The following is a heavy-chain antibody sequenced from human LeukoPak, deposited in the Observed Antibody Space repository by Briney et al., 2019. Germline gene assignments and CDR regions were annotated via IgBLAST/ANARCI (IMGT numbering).Heavy chain of an antibody. CDR1: GFTFSSYN. CDR3: AELGITMIGGV. Sequence: PGGSLRLSCAASGFTFSSYNMNWVRQAPGKGLEWASYISSSGSTIYYADSVKGRFTISRDNAKNSLYLQMYSLRAEDTAVYYCAELGITMIGGVWGKGTTVTISS. CDR2: ISSSGSTI. D-gene: IGHD3-10*02. J-gene: IGHJ6*04. V-gene: IGHV3-48*03.